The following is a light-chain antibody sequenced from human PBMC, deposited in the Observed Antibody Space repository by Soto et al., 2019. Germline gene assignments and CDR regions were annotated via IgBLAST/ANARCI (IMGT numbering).Light chain of an antibody. Sequence: DFQMTQSPFTLSASVGDRDTIPCRAIQNIRSRLAWFQQKPGKAPKLLIYDASSLESVVPQRFSGSGSGTEFTLTVSSLQTDDFSTDYCQQYHSYWTFGQGTQVE. CDR1: QNIRSR. J-gene: IGKJ1*01. V-gene: IGKV1-5*01. CDR3: QQYHSYWT. CDR2: DAS.